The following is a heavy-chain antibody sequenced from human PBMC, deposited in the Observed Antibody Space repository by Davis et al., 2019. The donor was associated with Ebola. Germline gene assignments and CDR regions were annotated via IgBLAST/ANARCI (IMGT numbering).Heavy chain of an antibody. Sequence: PGGSLRLSCAASGFTFSGSAMHWVRQASGKGLEWVGRIRSKTNSYATAYAASVKGRFTISRDDSKNTAYLQMNSLKTEDTAVYYCTLYYYDSSGYFDYRGQGTLVTVSS. CDR1: GFTFSGSA. V-gene: IGHV3-73*01. D-gene: IGHD3-22*01. J-gene: IGHJ4*02. CDR2: IRSKTNSYAT. CDR3: TLYYYDSSGYFDY.